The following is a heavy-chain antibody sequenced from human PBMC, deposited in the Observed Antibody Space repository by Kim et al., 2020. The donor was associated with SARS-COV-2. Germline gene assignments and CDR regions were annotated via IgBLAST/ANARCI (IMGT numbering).Heavy chain of an antibody. Sequence: GESLKISCKGSGYRFNNYWIGWVRQMPGKGLEWMGIIYPGDSDTRYSPSFQGQVTISADKSISTAYLQWSSLKASDNAMYYCARRYDNSDYWVYWGQGTLVTVSS. CDR2: IYPGDSDT. J-gene: IGHJ4*02. CDR3: ARRYDNSDYWVY. CDR1: GYRFNNYW. D-gene: IGHD3-22*01. V-gene: IGHV5-51*01.